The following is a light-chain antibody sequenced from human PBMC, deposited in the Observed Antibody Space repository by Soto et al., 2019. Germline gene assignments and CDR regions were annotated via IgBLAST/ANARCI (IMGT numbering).Light chain of an antibody. V-gene: IGKV3-11*01. CDR3: QQRSGWPRT. Sequence: EIVLTQSPGTLSLSPGERATLSCRASQSVSNNYLAWYQQKPGQAPRLLMYDASNRATGIPARFSGSGSGTDFTLTISSLEPEDFALYYCQQRSGWPRTFGQGTKVDI. CDR2: DAS. J-gene: IGKJ1*01. CDR1: QSVSNNY.